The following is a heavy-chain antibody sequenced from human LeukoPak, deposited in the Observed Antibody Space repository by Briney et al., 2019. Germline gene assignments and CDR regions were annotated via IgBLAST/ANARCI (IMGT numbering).Heavy chain of an antibody. CDR1: GGSISSYY. CDR3: ARSEGQLLLRAFDI. Sequence: PSETLSLTCTVSGGSISSYYWSWIRQPPGKGLEWIGEINHSGSTNYNPSLKSRVTISVDTSKNQFPLKLSSVTAADTAVYYCARSEGQLLLRAFDIWGQGTMVTVSS. CDR2: INHSGST. V-gene: IGHV4-34*01. D-gene: IGHD3-3*01. J-gene: IGHJ3*02.